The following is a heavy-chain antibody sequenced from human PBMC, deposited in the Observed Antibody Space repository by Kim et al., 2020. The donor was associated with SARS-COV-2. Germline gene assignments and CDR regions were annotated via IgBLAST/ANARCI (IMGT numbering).Heavy chain of an antibody. J-gene: IGHJ6*02. V-gene: IGHV4-31*03. CDR3: ARASSGSYPNYYYGMDV. D-gene: IGHD3-10*01. CDR1: GGSISSGGYY. CDR2: IYYSGST. Sequence: SETLSLTCTVSGGSISSGGYYWSWIRQHPGKGLEWIGYIYYSGSTYYNPSLKSRVTISVDTSKNQFSLKLSSVTAADTAVYYCARASSGSYPNYYYGMDVWGQGTTVTVSS.